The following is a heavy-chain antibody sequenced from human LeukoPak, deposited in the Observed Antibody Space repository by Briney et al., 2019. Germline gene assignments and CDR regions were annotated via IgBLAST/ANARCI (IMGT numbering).Heavy chain of an antibody. CDR3: ARSGFGNWSDP. CDR2: IYYSGST. CDR1: GGSISSSSYY. Sequence: PSETLSLTCTVSGGSISSSSYYWGWIRQPPGKGLEWIGSIYYSGSTYYNPSLKSRVTISVDTSKNQFSLKLSSVTAADTAVYYCARSGFGNWSDPWGQGTLVTVSS. D-gene: IGHD3-16*01. J-gene: IGHJ5*02. V-gene: IGHV4-39*01.